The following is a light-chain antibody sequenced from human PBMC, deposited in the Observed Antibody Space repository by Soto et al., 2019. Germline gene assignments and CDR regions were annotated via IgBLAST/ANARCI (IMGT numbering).Light chain of an antibody. Sequence: QSVLAQPASVSGSPGQSITISCTGTSDDVGAYNSVSWYQQLPHKAPQVILYKGTQRPSGVSSRFSGSTSGNAASLTISGLQADDEADSSCCSSATESIYVFGTGTKVTVL. J-gene: IGLJ1*01. CDR2: KGT. CDR1: SDDVGAYNS. CDR3: CSSATESIYV. V-gene: IGLV2-23*01.